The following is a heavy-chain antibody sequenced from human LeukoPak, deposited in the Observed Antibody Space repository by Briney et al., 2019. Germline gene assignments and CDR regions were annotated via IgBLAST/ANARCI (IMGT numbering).Heavy chain of an antibody. CDR2: ISAYNGNT. V-gene: IGHV1-18*04. Sequence: ASVKLSCKASGYTFTSYGISWVRQPPGQGLEWMGWISAYNGNTHYAQKRKGSVTLTTATSTSTAYRELSSVRLDDTALYYCARSPGTTGGDFAYWSRGTRVTVSS. D-gene: IGHD1-7*01. CDR3: ARSPGTTGGDFAY. J-gene: IGHJ4*02. CDR1: GYTFTSYG.